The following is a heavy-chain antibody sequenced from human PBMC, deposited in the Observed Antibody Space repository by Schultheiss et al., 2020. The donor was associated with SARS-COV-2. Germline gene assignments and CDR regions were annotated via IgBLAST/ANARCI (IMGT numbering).Heavy chain of an antibody. CDR1: GGSISSGDYY. J-gene: IGHJ6*02. D-gene: IGHD6-13*01. Sequence: SETLSLTCTVSGGSISSGDYYWSWIRQHPGKGLEWIGYIYYSGSTNYNPSLKSRVTISVDTSKNQFSLKLSSVTAADTAVYYCAKDAAAGTDGGGKSYYYYYGMDVWGQGTTVTVSS. V-gene: IGHV4-61*08. CDR3: AKDAAAGTDGGGKSYYYYYGMDV. CDR2: IYYSGST.